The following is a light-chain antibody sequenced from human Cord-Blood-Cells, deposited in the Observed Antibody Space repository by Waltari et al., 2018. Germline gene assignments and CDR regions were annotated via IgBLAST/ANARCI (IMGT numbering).Light chain of an antibody. Sequence: NFMLTQPHSVSESPGKTVTIPCTRSSGHIDSNYVQWYQQRPGRAPTTVIYEYNQRPSGVPDRFSGSIDSSSNSASLTISGLKTEDEADYYCQSYDSSNQVFGGGTKLTVL. V-gene: IGLV6-57*03. CDR3: QSYDSSNQV. CDR1: SGHIDSNY. J-gene: IGLJ3*02. CDR2: EYN.